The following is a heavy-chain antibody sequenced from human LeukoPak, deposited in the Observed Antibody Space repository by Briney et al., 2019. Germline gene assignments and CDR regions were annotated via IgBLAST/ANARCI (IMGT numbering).Heavy chain of an antibody. V-gene: IGHV3-53*01. Sequence: PGGSLRLSCAASGFTVSSNYMSWVRQAPGKGLEWVSVIYSGGSTYYADSVKGRFTISRDNSRNTLYLQMNSLRAEDTAVYYCATFQWLGRWFDPWGQGTLVTVSS. CDR1: GFTVSSNY. CDR3: ATFQWLGRWFDP. CDR2: IYSGGST. D-gene: IGHD6-19*01. J-gene: IGHJ5*02.